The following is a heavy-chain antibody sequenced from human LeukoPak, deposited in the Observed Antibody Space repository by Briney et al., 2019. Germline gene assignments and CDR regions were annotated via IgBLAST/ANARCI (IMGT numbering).Heavy chain of an antibody. D-gene: IGHD3-10*01. CDR3: ARDPGTLLRGSRRGHDGNYYYMDV. J-gene: IGHJ6*03. V-gene: IGHV4-39*07. CDR2: IYYSGNT. Sequence: SETLSLTCTVSGGSIISSSYYWGWIRQPPGKGLEWIGSIYYSGNTDYNPSLKSRVTISVETSKNQFSLKLSSVTAADTAVYYCARDPGTLLRGSRRGHDGNYYYMDVWGKGTTVTISS. CDR1: GGSIISSSYY.